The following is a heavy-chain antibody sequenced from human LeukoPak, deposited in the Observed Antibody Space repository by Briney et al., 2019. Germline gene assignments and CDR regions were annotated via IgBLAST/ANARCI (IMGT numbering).Heavy chain of an antibody. Sequence: GGSLRLSCAASGFTFSSYAMSWVRQAPGKGLEWVSLIHSGGSTYYADSVKGRFTISGDNSKNTLYLEVSSLRVDDAAIYYCARSVWGSYHFDYWGQGTRVTVSS. CDR1: GFTFSSYA. D-gene: IGHD3-16*01. CDR2: LIHSGGST. J-gene: IGHJ4*02. CDR3: ARSVWGSYHFDY. V-gene: IGHV3-23*01.